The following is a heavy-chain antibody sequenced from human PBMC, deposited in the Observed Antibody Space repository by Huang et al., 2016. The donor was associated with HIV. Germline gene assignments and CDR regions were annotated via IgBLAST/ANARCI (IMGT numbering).Heavy chain of an antibody. CDR3: AHLPEPSSPWTDY. CDR1: GFTFDGFS. J-gene: IGHJ4*02. Sequence: EVHLVESGGGLVKPGRSLRLSCGASGFTFDGFSMHWVRQRPGKGLAYVAGITGDSDRVFYAASVKGRFTISRDNAKNSLYLQMNSLRVEDTALYYCAHLPEPSSPWTDYWGQGTLVTVSS. D-gene: IGHD1-1*01. CDR2: ITGDSDRV. V-gene: IGHV3-9*01.